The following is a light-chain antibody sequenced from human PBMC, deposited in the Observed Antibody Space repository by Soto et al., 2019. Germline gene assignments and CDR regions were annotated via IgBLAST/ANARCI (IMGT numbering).Light chain of an antibody. CDR2: GST. J-gene: IGLJ1*01. Sequence: QSVLTQPPSVSGAPGQRVTISCTGGSSNIGAGYDVNWYQQFPGTVPRLLIYGSTNRPSGVPDRFSGSKSGTSASLAITGLQAEDEAHYHCQSYDTSLSGARVLGTGTKLTVL. CDR1: SSNIGAGYD. V-gene: IGLV1-40*01. CDR3: QSYDTSLSGARV.